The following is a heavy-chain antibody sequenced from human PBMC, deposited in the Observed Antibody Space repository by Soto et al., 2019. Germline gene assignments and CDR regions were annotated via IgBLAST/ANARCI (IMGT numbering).Heavy chain of an antibody. D-gene: IGHD1-20*01. V-gene: IGHV4-59*08. J-gene: IGHJ4*02. CDR1: GGSISSYY. CDR2: IYYSGST. Sequence: SETLSLTCTVSGGSISSYYWSWIRQPPGKGLEWIGYIYYSGSTNYNPSLKSRVTISVDTSKNQFSLKLSSVTAADTAVYYCARTWPYNWNDAATYYFDYWGQGTLVTVSS. CDR3: ARTWPYNWNDAATYYFDY.